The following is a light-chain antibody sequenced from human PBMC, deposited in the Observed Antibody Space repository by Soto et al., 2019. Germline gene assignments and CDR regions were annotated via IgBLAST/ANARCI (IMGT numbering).Light chain of an antibody. Sequence: QSALAQPASVSGSPGQSITISCTRTSSDVGAYNSVSWYQQHPHRAPQVIIYKGTQRPSGVSNRFSGSTSGNAASLTISDLQDEQEPAYFCCSSEPESTYVFGTGTKVTV. CDR2: KGT. CDR1: SSDVGAYNS. J-gene: IGLJ1*01. CDR3: CSSEPESTYV. V-gene: IGLV2-23*01.